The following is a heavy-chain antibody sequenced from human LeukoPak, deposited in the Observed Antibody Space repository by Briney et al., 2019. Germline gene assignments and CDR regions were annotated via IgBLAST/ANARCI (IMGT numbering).Heavy chain of an antibody. D-gene: IGHD3-22*01. J-gene: IGHJ4*02. CDR2: IYYSGST. CDR1: GGSISSYY. Sequence: SETLSLTCPVSGGSISSYYWRWIRQPPGKGLEWIGYIYYSGSTNYNPSLKSRVTISVDTSKNQFSLKLSSVTAADTAVYYCARDLNSSGYEAPFGYWGQGTLVTVSS. CDR3: ARDLNSSGYEAPFGY. V-gene: IGHV4-59*01.